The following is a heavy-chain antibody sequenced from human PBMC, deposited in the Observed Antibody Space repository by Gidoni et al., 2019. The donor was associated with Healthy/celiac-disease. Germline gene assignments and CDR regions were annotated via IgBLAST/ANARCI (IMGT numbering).Heavy chain of an antibody. J-gene: IGHJ6*03. CDR3: ARSRGRGDYYPSYFYYYYMDV. CDR1: GFTFSTYA. Sequence: QVLLVESGGGVLQPARSLRLSCAASGFTFSTYAMPSVRQAPGKGLEWVAVISYDGSNKYYADSVKGRFIISRDNSKNTLYLQMNSLRAEDTAVYYCARSRGRGDYYPSYFYYYYMDVWGKGTTVTVSS. CDR2: ISYDGSNK. D-gene: IGHD4-17*01. V-gene: IGHV3-30-3*01.